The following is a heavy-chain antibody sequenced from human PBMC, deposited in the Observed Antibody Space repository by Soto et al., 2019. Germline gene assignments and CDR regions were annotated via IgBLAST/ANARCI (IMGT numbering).Heavy chain of an antibody. CDR2: VSGSATTT. Sequence: EVQLLESGGGLVQPGGSLRLSCAASGLTFTLYPISWVRQAPGKGLEWVSAVSGSATTTYYPDSVKGRFTISRDNSKNTVHVQMNILRAEDTAVYYCAKSLGTSGYSFDYWGQGTLVTVSS. V-gene: IGHV3-23*01. CDR1: GLTFTLYP. J-gene: IGHJ4*02. D-gene: IGHD3-16*01. CDR3: AKSLGTSGYSFDY.